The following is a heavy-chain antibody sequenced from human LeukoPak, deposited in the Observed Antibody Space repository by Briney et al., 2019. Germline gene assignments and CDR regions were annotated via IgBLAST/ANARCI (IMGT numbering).Heavy chain of an antibody. J-gene: IGHJ6*02. Sequence: SETLSLTCTVSGGSVSSGSYYWSWIRQPPGKGLEWIVYIYYSGSTNYNPSLKSRVTISVDTSKNQFSLKLSSVTAADTAVYYCARAGSSGYSSYYYGMDVWGQGTTVTVSS. CDR2: IYYSGST. CDR3: ARAGSSGYSSYYYGMDV. V-gene: IGHV4-61*01. CDR1: GGSVSSGSYY. D-gene: IGHD3-22*01.